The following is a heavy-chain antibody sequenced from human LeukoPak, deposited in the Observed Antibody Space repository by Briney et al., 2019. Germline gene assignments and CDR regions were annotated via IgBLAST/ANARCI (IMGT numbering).Heavy chain of an antibody. V-gene: IGHV3-23*01. CDR1: GITLSNYG. Sequence: GGSLRLSCAVSGITLSNYGMSWVRQARGKGLECVAGLSGSGGVTNYADSVQGRFTISRDNPKNTLYLQMNSLRAEDTAVYFCAKRGVVIRVFLVGFHKEAYYFDSWGQGALVTVSS. CDR3: AKRGVVIRVFLVGFHKEAYYFDS. J-gene: IGHJ4*02. CDR2: LSGSGGVT. D-gene: IGHD3-10*01.